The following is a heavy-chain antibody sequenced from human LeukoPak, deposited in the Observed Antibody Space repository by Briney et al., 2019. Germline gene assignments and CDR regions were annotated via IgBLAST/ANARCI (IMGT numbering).Heavy chain of an antibody. CDR3: ARSYSNYGNGMDV. CDR2: ISSSSSYI. Sequence: GGSLRLSCAASGFTFSSYSMNWVRQAPGKGLEWVSSISSSSSYIYYADSVKGRFTISRDDAKNSLYLQMNSLRAEDTAVYYCARSYSNYGNGMDVWGQGTTVTVSS. V-gene: IGHV3-21*01. J-gene: IGHJ6*02. CDR1: GFTFSSYS. D-gene: IGHD4-11*01.